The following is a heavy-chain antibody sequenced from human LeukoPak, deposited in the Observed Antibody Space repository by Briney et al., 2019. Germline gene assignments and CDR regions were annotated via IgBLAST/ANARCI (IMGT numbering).Heavy chain of an antibody. CDR2: INHSGST. D-gene: IGHD2-15*01. J-gene: IGHJ5*02. CDR3: ARSWVVAATGWFDP. V-gene: IGHV4-34*01. Sequence: SETLSLTCAVSGGSFSGYYWSWIRQPPGKGLEWIGEINHSGSTNYNPSLKSRVTISVDTSKNQFSLKLSSVTAADTAVYYCARSWVVAATGWFDPWGQGTLVTVSS. CDR1: GGSFSGYY.